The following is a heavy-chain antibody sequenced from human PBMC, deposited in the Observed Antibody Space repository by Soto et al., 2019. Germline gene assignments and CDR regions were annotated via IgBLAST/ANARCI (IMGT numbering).Heavy chain of an antibody. V-gene: IGHV5-51*01. CDR3: ERTGSGYYYDGFDY. D-gene: IGHD3-3*01. CDR1: AYSFTNYW. Sequence: GESLKISCNGSAYSFTNYWIGWVRQMPGKGLEWMGSIYPGDSDIKYSPSFQGQVTISADKSINTAYLQWSMLKASDRAMYYCERTGSGYYYDGFDYWGQGTKVTVSS. J-gene: IGHJ4*02. CDR2: IYPGDSDI.